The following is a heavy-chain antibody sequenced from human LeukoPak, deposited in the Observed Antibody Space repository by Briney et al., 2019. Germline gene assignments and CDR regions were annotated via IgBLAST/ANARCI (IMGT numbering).Heavy chain of an antibody. CDR1: GGSISSYY. D-gene: IGHD1-26*01. V-gene: IGHV4-34*01. J-gene: IGHJ4*02. CDR3: ARDSGSYDPIDY. Sequence: SETLSLTCTVSGGSISSYYWSWIRQPPGKGLEWIGEINHSGSTNYNPSLKSRVTISVDTSKNQFSLKLSSVTAADTAVYYCARDSGSYDPIDYWGQGTLVTVSS. CDR2: INHSGST.